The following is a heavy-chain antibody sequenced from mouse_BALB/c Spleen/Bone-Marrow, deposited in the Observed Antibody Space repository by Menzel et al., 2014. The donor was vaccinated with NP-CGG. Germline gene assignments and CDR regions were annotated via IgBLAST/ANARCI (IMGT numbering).Heavy chain of an antibody. CDR1: GYTFTSYI. CDR3: ARRWLPYAMDY. D-gene: IGHD2-3*01. Sequence: VQLKESGPELVKPGASVKMSCKASGYTFTSYIMHWVKQKSRQGLEWIGYINPYNDGTKYNEKFKGKATLTSDKSSSTAYMELSSLTSEDSAVYYCARRWLPYAMDYWGQGTSVTVSS. J-gene: IGHJ4*01. V-gene: IGHV1-14*01. CDR2: INPYNDGT.